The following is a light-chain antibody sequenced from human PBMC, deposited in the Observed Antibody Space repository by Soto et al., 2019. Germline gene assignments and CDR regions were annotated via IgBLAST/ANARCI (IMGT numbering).Light chain of an antibody. V-gene: IGKV3-11*01. CDR2: GAS. CDR3: QQHSHWPPWT. CDR1: QSLSSN. J-gene: IGKJ1*01. Sequence: ELVMTQSPATLSVSPGERATLSCRASQSLSSNVAWYQQKPGQAPRLLIYGASNRATGIPARFSGSGSGTDFTLTISDLEPEDFAVYYCQQHSHWPPWTFGQGTKVDI.